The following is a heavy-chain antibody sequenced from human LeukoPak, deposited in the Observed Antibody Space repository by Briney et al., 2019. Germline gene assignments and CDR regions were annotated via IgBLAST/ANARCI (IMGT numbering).Heavy chain of an antibody. D-gene: IGHD2-2*01. CDR2: VSPDGSST. CDR1: GFTFSSYW. Sequence: GGSLRLSCVASGFTFSSYWMHWVRHAPGKGLVWVSRVSPDGSSTIYADSVKGRFTISRDNAKNTLYLEMNSLRVEDTAGYYCARGVQSSYSVVVRMDVGAKGPRSPSPQ. CDR3: ARGVQSSYSVVVRMDV. V-gene: IGHV3-74*01. J-gene: IGHJ6*04.